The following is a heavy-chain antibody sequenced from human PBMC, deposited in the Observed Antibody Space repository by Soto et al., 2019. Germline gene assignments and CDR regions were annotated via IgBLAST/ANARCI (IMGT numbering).Heavy chain of an antibody. V-gene: IGHV4-39*01. CDR2: IYSSAPT. J-gene: IGHJ6*02. D-gene: IGHD3-10*01. CDR3: MTRGFGIRGVNNTDV. CDR1: GGSIGGSNYF. Sequence: SETLSLPCTVSGGSIGGSNYFWGCIRQSPGTGLEWLGTIYSSAPTYYNPSLKSRLSMSLYPSKNQFSMNLVSVTPTHTAIYYCMTRGFGIRGVNNTDVWGPGTTVTVSS.